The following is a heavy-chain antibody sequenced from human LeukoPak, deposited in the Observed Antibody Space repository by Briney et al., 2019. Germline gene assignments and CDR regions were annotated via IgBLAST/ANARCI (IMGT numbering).Heavy chain of an antibody. D-gene: IGHD3-10*01. CDR2: MNPNSGNT. CDR3: ARGVRGVIISDDKHRPLRTVNFDY. CDR1: GYTFSSYD. V-gene: IGHV1-8*01. J-gene: IGHJ4*02. Sequence: ASVKVSCKASGYTFSSYDINWVRQATGQGLEWMGWMNPNSGNTGYAQKFQGRVTMTRNTSISTAYMELSSLRSEDTAVYYCARGVRGVIISDDKHRPLRTVNFDYWGQGTLVTVSS.